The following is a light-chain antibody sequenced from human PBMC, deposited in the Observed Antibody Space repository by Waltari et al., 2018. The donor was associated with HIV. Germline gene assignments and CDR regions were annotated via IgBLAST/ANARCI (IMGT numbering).Light chain of an antibody. J-gene: IGKJ1*01. CDR3: QPYVRVPWT. V-gene: IGKV3-20*01. CDR1: PSVRGS. Sequence: EIVLTQSPGPLSSSPGERATPSCRASPSVRGSLTWDQQKAGQAPRLLIYGASSRATGIPDRFSGSGSVTDFSLTISRLEPEDFAVYYCQPYVRVPWTFGQGPKVEI. CDR2: GAS.